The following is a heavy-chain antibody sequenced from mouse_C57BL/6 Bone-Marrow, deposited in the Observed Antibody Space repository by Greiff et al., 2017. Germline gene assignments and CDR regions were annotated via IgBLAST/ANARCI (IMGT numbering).Heavy chain of an antibody. Sequence: QVQLKQPGAELVRPGSSVKLSCKASGYTFTSYWMDWVKQRPGQGLEWIGNIYPSDSETHYNQKFKDKATLTVDKSSSTAYMQLSSLTSEDSAVYYCARNGHFDYWGQGTTLTVSS. J-gene: IGHJ2*01. V-gene: IGHV1-61*01. CDR3: ARNGHFDY. D-gene: IGHD1-1*01. CDR1: GYTFTSYW. CDR2: IYPSDSET.